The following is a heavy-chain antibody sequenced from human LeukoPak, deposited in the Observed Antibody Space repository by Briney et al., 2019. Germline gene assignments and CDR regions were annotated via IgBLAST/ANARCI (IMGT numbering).Heavy chain of an antibody. D-gene: IGHD3-22*01. CDR2: INPNSGGT. J-gene: IGHJ3*02. V-gene: IGHV1-2*02. CDR1: GYTFTGYY. CDR3: ARYYYDTSSAFDI. Sequence: GASVKVSCKASGYTFTGYYMHWGRQAPGQGLEWMGWINPNSGGTNYAQKFQGRVIMTRDTSISTAYMALSRLRSDDTAVYYCARYYYDTSSAFDIWGQGTMVTVSS.